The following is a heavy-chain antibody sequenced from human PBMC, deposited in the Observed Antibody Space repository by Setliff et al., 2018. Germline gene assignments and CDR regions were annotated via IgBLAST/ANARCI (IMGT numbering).Heavy chain of an antibody. CDR2: IKQDGSEK. V-gene: IGHV3-7*01. Sequence: TGGSLRLSCAASGFTFSSYWMSWVRQAPGKGLEWVANIKQDGSEKYYVDSVKGRFTISRDNAKNSLYLQMNSLRGEDTAVYYCARDATYYDFWSDYSPDAFDIWGQGTLVTVSS. J-gene: IGHJ3*02. D-gene: IGHD3-3*01. CDR1: GFTFSSYW. CDR3: ARDATYYDFWSDYSPDAFDI.